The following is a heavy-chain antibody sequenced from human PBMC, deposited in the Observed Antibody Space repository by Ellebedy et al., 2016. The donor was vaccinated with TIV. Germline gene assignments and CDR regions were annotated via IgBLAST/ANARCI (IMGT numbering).Heavy chain of an antibody. Sequence: MPSETLSLTCAVYGGSFSGYYWSWIRQPPGKGLEWIGEINHSGRTNYNPSLKSRVTISVDTSKNQFSLKLTSVTAADTAVYYCARATTGSYYYFDYWGQGTLVTVSS. V-gene: IGHV4-34*01. CDR3: ARATTGSYYYFDY. CDR1: GGSFSGYY. D-gene: IGHD3-10*01. CDR2: INHSGRT. J-gene: IGHJ4*02.